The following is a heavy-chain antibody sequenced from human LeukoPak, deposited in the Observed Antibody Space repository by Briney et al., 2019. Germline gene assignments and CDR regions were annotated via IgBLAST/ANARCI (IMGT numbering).Heavy chain of an antibody. D-gene: IGHD3-10*01. CDR3: AKVGKHYYYMDV. V-gene: IGHV3-30*02. CDR2: IRYDGSNK. J-gene: IGHJ6*03. CDR1: GFTLSSYG. Sequence: PGGSLRLSCAASGFTLSSYGMHWVRQAPGKGLEWLAFIRYDGSNKYYADSVKGRFTISRDNSKNTLYLQMNSLRAEDTAVYYCAKVGKHYYYMDVWGKGTTVTVSS.